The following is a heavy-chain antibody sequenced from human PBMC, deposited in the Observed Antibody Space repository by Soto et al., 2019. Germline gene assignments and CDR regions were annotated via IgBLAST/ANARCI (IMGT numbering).Heavy chain of an antibody. Sequence: ASVKVSCKASGYTFTGYAMHWVRQAPGQRLEWMGWINAGNGNTKYSQKFQGRVTITRDTSASTAYMELSSLRSEDTAVYYCARAVAVPADFDDWGQGTLVTGSS. CDR2: INAGNGNT. D-gene: IGHD6-19*01. CDR1: GYTFTGYA. V-gene: IGHV1-3*01. CDR3: ARAVAVPADFDD. J-gene: IGHJ4*02.